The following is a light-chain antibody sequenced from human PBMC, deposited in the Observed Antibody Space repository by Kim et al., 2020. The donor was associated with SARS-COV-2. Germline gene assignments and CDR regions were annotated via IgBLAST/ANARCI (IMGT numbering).Light chain of an antibody. V-gene: IGKV1-33*01. CDR2: DGS. CDR3: KQYNSLPVS. Sequence: DIQMTQSPSSLSASVGDRVTITCQASQDIRNFLNWFRQKPGKAPNLLIYDGSNLETVVPSRFSGSGYGTDFTRTINSLQPEDIATYYCKQYNSLPVSFGQGTRRE. CDR1: QDIRNF. J-gene: IGKJ5*01.